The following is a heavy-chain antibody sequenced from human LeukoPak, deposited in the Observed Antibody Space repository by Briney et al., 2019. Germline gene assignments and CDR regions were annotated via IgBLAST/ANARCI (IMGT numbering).Heavy chain of an antibody. J-gene: IGHJ6*03. Sequence: ASVKVSCKASGYTFTSYGISWVRQAPGQGLEWMGWISAYNGNTNYAQKLQGRVTMTTDTSTSTAYMELRSLRSDDTAVYYCARYVRDYDFWSGYYMGSEDYYYYMDVWGKGTTVTVSS. CDR1: GYTFTSYG. CDR2: ISAYNGNT. D-gene: IGHD3-3*01. CDR3: ARYVRDYDFWSGYYMGSEDYYYYMDV. V-gene: IGHV1-18*01.